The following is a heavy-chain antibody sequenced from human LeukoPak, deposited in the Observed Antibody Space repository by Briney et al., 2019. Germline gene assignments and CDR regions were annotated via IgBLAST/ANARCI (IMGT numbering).Heavy chain of an antibody. J-gene: IGHJ4*02. CDR3: ARATHDYSNNDLFDY. Sequence: PSETLSLTCAVYGGSFSGYYWSWIRQPPGKGLEWIGEINHSGSTNYNPSLKSRVTISVDTSKNQFSLKLSSVTAADTAVYYCARATHDYSNNDLFDYWGQGTLVTVSS. CDR2: INHSGST. V-gene: IGHV4-34*01. CDR1: GGSFSGYY. D-gene: IGHD4-11*01.